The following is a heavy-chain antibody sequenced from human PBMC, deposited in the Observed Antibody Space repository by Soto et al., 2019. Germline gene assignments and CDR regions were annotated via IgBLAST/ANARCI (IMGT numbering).Heavy chain of an antibody. J-gene: IGHJ5*02. CDR3: ARERKSNGWYSPGSWFDP. D-gene: IGHD6-19*01. CDR1: GYTFTSYY. Sequence: ASVKVSCKASGYTFTSYYMHWVRQAPGQGLEWMGIINPSGGSTSYAQKFQGRVTMTRDTSTSTVYMELSSLRSEDTAVYYCARERKSNGWYSPGSWFDPWGQGTLVTVSA. V-gene: IGHV1-46*01. CDR2: INPSGGST.